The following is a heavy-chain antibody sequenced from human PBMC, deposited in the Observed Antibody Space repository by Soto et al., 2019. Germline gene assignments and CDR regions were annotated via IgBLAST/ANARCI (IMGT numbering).Heavy chain of an antibody. Sequence: SSETLSLTCTVSGGSISSSSYYWGWIRQPPGKGLEWIGSIYYSGSTYYNPSLKSRVTISVDTSKNQFSLKLSSVTAADTAVYYCARHARHFCTPDIWGQGTAVTVSS. J-gene: IGHJ3*02. CDR1: GGSISSSSYY. D-gene: IGHD3-3*02. CDR3: ARHARHFCTPDI. V-gene: IGHV4-39*01. CDR2: IYYSGST.